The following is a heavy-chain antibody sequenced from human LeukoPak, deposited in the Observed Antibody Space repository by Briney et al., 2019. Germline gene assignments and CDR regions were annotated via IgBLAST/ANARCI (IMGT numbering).Heavy chain of an antibody. J-gene: IGHJ6*02. CDR2: ISAYNGNT. CDR3: AREVSGSYHPDYYHYYGMDV. V-gene: IGHV1-18*01. Sequence: ASVKVSCKASGYTFTSYGISWVRQAPGQGLEWMGWISAYNGNTNYAQKLQGRVTMTTDTSTSTAYMELRSLRSDDTAVYYCAREVSGSYHPDYYHYYGMDVWGQGTTVTVSS. CDR1: GYTFTSYG. D-gene: IGHD1-26*01.